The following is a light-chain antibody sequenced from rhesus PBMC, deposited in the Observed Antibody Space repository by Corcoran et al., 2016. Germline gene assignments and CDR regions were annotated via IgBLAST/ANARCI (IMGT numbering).Light chain of an antibody. V-gene: IGKV3-40*03. CDR1: DSVGSY. Sequence: EIVMTQSPATLSLSPGETATLSCRASDSVGSYLAWYQQKPGQVPKLLVHSAYFRATGIPDRISGRGSRTEFTLTISSLEPEDVGVYHCQPYNDLYSFGQGTKVKIK. J-gene: IGKJ2*01. CDR3: QPYNDLYS. CDR2: SAY.